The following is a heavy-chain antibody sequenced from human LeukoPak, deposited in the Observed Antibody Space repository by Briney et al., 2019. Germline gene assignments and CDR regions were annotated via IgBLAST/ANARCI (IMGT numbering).Heavy chain of an antibody. D-gene: IGHD1-26*01. J-gene: IGHJ4*02. V-gene: IGHV1-18*01. Sequence: GASVKVSCKASGYTFTSYGISWVRQAPGQGLEWMGWISAYNGNTNYAQKLQGRVTMTTDTSTSTAYMELSSLRSEDTAVYYCARWSPSRSNFDYWGQGTLVTVSS. CDR3: ARWSPSRSNFDY. CDR2: ISAYNGNT. CDR1: GYTFTSYG.